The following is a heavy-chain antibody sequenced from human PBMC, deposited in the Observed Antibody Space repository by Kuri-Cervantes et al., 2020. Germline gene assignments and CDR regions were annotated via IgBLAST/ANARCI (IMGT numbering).Heavy chain of an antibody. J-gene: IGHJ6*03. D-gene: IGHD2-2*02. V-gene: IGHV3-49*04. CDR1: GFTFGDYA. Sequence: GESLKISCTASGFTFGDYAMSWVRQAPGKGLEWVGFIRSKAYGGTTEYAASVKGRFTISRDDSKSIAYLQMNCLKTEDTAVYYCTYTYMDVWGKGTTVTVSS. CDR2: IRSKAYGGTT. CDR3: TYTYMDV.